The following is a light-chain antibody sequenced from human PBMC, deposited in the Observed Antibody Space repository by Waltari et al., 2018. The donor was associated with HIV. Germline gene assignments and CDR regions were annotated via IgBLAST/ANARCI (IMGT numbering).Light chain of an antibody. CDR2: EVT. V-gene: IGLV2-8*01. CDR3: SSYGDSLRVL. J-gene: IGLJ3*02. Sequence: QSALTLPPSASGPLGQSATISCTGSISDIGAYDFVSWFQQHPHSAPKLLLYEVTRRPSTVSDRFSGSRSGNTAFLTVAGLQPDDEATYFCSSYGDSLRVLFGGGTNVTVL. CDR1: ISDIGAYDF.